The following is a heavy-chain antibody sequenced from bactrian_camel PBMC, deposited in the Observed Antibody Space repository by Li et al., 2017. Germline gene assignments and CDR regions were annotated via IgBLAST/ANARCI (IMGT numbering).Heavy chain of an antibody. CDR3: TASDSPILCAYNY. V-gene: IGHV3S40*01. CDR2: IDIDSGST. J-gene: IGHJ4*01. CDR1: GYTYSRKC. Sequence: DVQLVESGGGSVQAGGSLRLSCAAAGYTYSRKCMGWFRQAPGKQREGVASIDIDSGSTNYADSVKGRFTISQDNAKRTVYLQMDSLTPEDTAMYYCTASDSPILCAYNYWGQGTQVTVS.